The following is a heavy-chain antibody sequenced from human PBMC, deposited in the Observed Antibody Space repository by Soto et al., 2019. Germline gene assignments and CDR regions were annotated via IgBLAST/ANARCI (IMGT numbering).Heavy chain of an antibody. CDR2: IRSKANSYAT. CDR3: TTCSGGGFDY. D-gene: IGHD2-15*01. Sequence: EVQLVESGGGLVQPGGSLKLSCAASGFTFSGSAMHWVRQASGKGLEWVGRIRSKANSYATAYAASVKGRFTISRDDSKNTAYLQMNSLKTEDTAVYYCTTCSGGGFDYWGQGTLVTVSS. V-gene: IGHV3-73*01. CDR1: GFTFSGSA. J-gene: IGHJ4*02.